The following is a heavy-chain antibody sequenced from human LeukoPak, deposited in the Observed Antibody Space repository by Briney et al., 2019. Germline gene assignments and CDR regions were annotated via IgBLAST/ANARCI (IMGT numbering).Heavy chain of an antibody. CDR3: ARGRGYSSGWPKYYYYYMDV. V-gene: IGHV2-70*11. J-gene: IGHJ6*03. D-gene: IGHD6-19*01. Sequence: SGPTLVNPTQTLTLTCTFSGFSLSTSGMCVSWIRQPPGKALEWLARIDWDDDKYYSTSLKTRLTISKDTSKNQVVLTMTNMDPVDTATYYCARGRGYSSGWPKYYYYYMDVWGKGTTVTVSS. CDR1: GFSLSTSGMC. CDR2: IDWDDDK.